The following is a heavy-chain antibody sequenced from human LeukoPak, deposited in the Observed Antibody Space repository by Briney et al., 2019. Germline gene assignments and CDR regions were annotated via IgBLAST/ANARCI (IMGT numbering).Heavy chain of an antibody. CDR1: GGSFSGYY. Sequence: KPSETLSLTCAVYGGSFSGYYWSWIRQPPGKGLEWIGEINHSGSTNYNPSLKSRVTISVDTSKNQFSLKLSSVTAADTAVYYCARGRYSYGDNWFDPWGQGTLVTVSS. V-gene: IGHV4-34*01. CDR2: INHSGST. CDR3: ARGRYSYGDNWFDP. J-gene: IGHJ5*02. D-gene: IGHD5-18*01.